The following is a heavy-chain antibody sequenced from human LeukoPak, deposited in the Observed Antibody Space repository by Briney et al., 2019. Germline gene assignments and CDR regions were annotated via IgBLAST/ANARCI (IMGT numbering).Heavy chain of an antibody. Sequence: ASLKVSCKASGYTFTSYGISWVRQAPGQGLEWMGWISAYNGNTNYAQKLQGRVTMTTDTSTSTAYMELRSVRSDDTAVYYCARGVSSESAYSGYDTYYYYYYYMDVWGKGTTVTVSS. J-gene: IGHJ6*03. CDR2: ISAYNGNT. D-gene: IGHD5-12*01. CDR3: ARGVSSESAYSGYDTYYYYYYYMDV. V-gene: IGHV1-18*01. CDR1: GYTFTSYG.